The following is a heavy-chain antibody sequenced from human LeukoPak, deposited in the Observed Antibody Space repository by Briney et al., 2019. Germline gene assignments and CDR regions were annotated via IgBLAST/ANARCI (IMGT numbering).Heavy chain of an antibody. V-gene: IGHV3-11*01. CDR3: ARDVGALWFGEQTDAFDI. D-gene: IGHD3-10*01. CDR2: ISSSGSTI. CDR1: GFTFSDYY. Sequence: GGSLRLSCAASGFTFSDYYMSWIRQAPGKGLEWVSYISSSGSTIYYADSVKGRFTISRDNAKNSLYLQMNSLRAEDTAVNYCARDVGALWFGEQTDAFDIWGQGTMVTVSS. J-gene: IGHJ3*02.